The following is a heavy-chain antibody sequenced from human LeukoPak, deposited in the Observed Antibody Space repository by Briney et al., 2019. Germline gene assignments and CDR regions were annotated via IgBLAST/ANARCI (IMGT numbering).Heavy chain of an antibody. V-gene: IGHV5-51*01. CDR2: INPGDSDT. J-gene: IGHJ4*02. CDR3: TGRYDRTGYSDY. CDR1: GYRFTTFC. Sequence: GESLKISFHGSGYRFTTFCIAWVRPMPGKGLEWMGIINPGDSDTRYSPSFQGQVTISADKSISTAYLQWSSLKASDTAMYYCTGRYDRTGYSDYWGQGTLVTVSS. D-gene: IGHD3-22*01.